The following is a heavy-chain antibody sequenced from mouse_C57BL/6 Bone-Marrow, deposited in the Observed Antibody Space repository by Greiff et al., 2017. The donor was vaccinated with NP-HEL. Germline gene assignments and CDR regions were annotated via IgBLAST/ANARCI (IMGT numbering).Heavy chain of an antibody. J-gene: IGHJ1*03. D-gene: IGHD1-1*01. CDR2: IYPGDGDT. Sequence: VQLHQSGPELVKPGASVKISCKASGYAFSSSWMNWVKQRPGKGLEWIGRIYPGDGDTNYNGKFKGKATLTADKSSSTAYMQLSSLTSEDSAVYFCARSGYYYGSSFYWYFDVWGTGTTVTVSS. CDR3: ARSGYYYGSSFYWYFDV. CDR1: GYAFSSSW. V-gene: IGHV1-82*01.